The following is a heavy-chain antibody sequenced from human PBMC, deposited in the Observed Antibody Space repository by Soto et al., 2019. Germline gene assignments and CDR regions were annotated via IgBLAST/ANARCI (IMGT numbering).Heavy chain of an antibody. D-gene: IGHD1-26*01. CDR1: GFVFARND. CDR3: VSDPNWEWGY. V-gene: IGHV3-23*01. J-gene: IGHJ4*02. Sequence: GGSLRLSCAASGFVFARNDMNWVRQRPGKGLEWVSNINYSGVSTYYSDAVKGRFTISRDNSRNILHLEMNSLTVDDTPVYYCVSDPNWEWGYWGQGTPVTVSS. CDR2: INYSGVST.